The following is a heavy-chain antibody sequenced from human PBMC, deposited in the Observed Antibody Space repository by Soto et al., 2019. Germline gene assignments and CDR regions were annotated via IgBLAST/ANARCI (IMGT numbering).Heavy chain of an antibody. CDR1: GFTFDDYA. Sequence: GGSLRLSCAASGFTFDDYAMHWVRQAPGKGLEWVSGISWNSGSIGYADSVKGRFTISRDNSKNTLYLQMNSLRAEDTAVYYCAKLRFRYCSGGSCYFNYWGQGTLVTVSS. J-gene: IGHJ4*02. V-gene: IGHV3-9*01. D-gene: IGHD2-15*01. CDR2: ISWNSGSI. CDR3: AKLRFRYCSGGSCYFNY.